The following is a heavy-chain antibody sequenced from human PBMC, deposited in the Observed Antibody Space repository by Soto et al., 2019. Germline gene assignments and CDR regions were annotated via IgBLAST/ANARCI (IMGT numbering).Heavy chain of an antibody. Sequence: GGTLRLSCAASGFMFSSYAMSWLRHAQGKGLEWVSSISASGGTANLADSVEGRCTISRDNSKSTLYLQMNSLRAEDTAVYYCAKLTYPSDRRGYYYERVSGWIDSWGQGSLVTVSS. CDR2: ISASGGTA. D-gene: IGHD3-22*01. CDR1: GFMFSSYA. V-gene: IGHV3-23*01. J-gene: IGHJ5*01. CDR3: AKLTYPSDRRGYYYERVSGWIDS.